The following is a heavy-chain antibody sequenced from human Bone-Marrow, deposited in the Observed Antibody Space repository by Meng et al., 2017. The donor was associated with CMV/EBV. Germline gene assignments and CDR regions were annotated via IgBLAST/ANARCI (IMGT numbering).Heavy chain of an antibody. D-gene: IGHD3-22*01. CDR1: GYTFTSYY. V-gene: IGHV1-46*01. CDR3: AREDYYDSSGFSPGRFDP. CDR2: INPSGGST. J-gene: IGHJ5*02. Sequence: ASVKVSCKASGYTFTSYYMHWVRQAPGQGLEWMGIINPSGGSTSYAQKFQGRVTITADKSTSTAYMELSSLRSEDTAVYYCAREDYYDSSGFSPGRFDPWGQGTLVTVSS.